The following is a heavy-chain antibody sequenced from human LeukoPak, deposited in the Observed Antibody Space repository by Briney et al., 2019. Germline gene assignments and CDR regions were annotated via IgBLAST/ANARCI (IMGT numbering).Heavy chain of an antibody. CDR2: ISYSSSYI. J-gene: IGHJ4*02. Sequence: GGSLRLSCAASGFTFSSYSMNWVRQAPGKGLEWVSSISYSSSYIYYADSVRGRFTLSRDNSKNTLYLQMNSLRAEDTAVYYCAKFDRPWSRFFPFDWWGQGTPVTLP. CDR3: AKFDRPWSRFFPFDW. V-gene: IGHV3-21*01. D-gene: IGHD2-15*01. CDR1: GFTFSSYS.